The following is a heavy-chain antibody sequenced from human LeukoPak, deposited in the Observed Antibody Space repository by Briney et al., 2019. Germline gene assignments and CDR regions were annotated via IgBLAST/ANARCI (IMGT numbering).Heavy chain of an antibody. CDR2: VYYTGST. CDR1: GGSVSSYY. J-gene: IGHJ4*02. Sequence: SETLSLTCSVSGGSVSSYYWSRIRQPPGKGLEWIGYVYYTGSTNYNPSLKSRVTIFEDKSKNQFSLRLSSVTVADTAVYYCARHFAYSSSSYFDYWGQGSLVTVSS. D-gene: IGHD6-6*01. V-gene: IGHV4-59*08. CDR3: ARHFAYSSSSYFDY.